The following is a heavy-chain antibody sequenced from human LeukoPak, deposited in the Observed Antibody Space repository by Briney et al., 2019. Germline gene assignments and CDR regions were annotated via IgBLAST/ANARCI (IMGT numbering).Heavy chain of an antibody. CDR1: GFTASSKY. CDR3: AREQADGAHFDY. D-gene: IGHD4-17*01. CDR2: IYSADSP. J-gene: IGHJ4*02. V-gene: IGHV3-66*01. Sequence: TGGSLRLSCAVSGFTASSKYMSWVRQAPGKGLEWVSIIYSADSPGYADSVKGRFTISTDNSKNTLYLQMNSLRAEDTAVYYCAREQADGAHFDYWGQGTLVTVSS.